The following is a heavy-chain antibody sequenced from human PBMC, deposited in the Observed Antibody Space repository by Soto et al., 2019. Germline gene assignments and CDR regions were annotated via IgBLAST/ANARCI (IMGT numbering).Heavy chain of an antibody. Sequence: SVKVSCKASGGTFSSYAISWVRQAPGHGLEWMGGLIPIFGTANYAQKFPVRVTITADKSTSTAYMELSSLRSEDTAVYYCASTEYGDLYYYYYYGMDVWGQGTTVTVSS. J-gene: IGHJ6*02. CDR2: LIPIFGTA. CDR1: GGTFSSYA. CDR3: ASTEYGDLYYYYYYGMDV. D-gene: IGHD4-17*01. V-gene: IGHV1-69*06.